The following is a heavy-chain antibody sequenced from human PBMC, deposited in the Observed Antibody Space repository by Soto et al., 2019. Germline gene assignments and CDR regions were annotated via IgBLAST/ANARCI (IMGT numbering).Heavy chain of an antibody. Sequence: QVQLVQSGAEVKKPGASVKVSCKASGYTFTSYAMHWVRQAPGQRLEWMGWINAGNGNTKYSQKFQGRVTITRDTPANPPYRELSSRKSEDTAVYYCARNQYTYGYGDCFPPWGQGTLVPVSS. J-gene: IGHJ5*02. CDR1: GYTFTSYA. CDR3: ARNQYTYGYGDCFPP. V-gene: IGHV1-3*01. CDR2: INAGNGNT. D-gene: IGHD5-18*01.